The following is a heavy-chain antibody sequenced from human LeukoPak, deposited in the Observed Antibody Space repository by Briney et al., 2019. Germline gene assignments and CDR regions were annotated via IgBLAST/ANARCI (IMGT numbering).Heavy chain of an antibody. CDR1: GFTFSSYA. CDR3: AKDHTPFRDYFDY. CDR2: ISGSGGST. J-gene: IGHJ4*02. D-gene: IGHD3-10*01. V-gene: IGHV3-23*01. Sequence: PGGSLRLSCAASGFTFSSYAMCWVRRAPGKGLEWVSAISGSGGSTYYADSVKGRFTISRDNSKNTLYLQMNSLRAEDTAVYYCAKDHTPFRDYFDYWGQGTLVTVSS.